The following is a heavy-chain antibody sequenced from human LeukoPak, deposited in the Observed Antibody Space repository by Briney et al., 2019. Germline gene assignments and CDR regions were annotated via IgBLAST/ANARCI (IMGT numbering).Heavy chain of an antibody. CDR3: AKEKGDYDFWSGYLFPLDY. Sequence: GGSLRLSCAASGFTFSSYAMSWVRQAPGKGLEWVSAISGSGGSTYYADSVKGRFTISRDNSKNTLYLQMNSLRAEDTAAYYCAKEKGDYDFWSGYLFPLDYWGQGTLVTVSS. CDR1: GFTFSSYA. CDR2: ISGSGGST. J-gene: IGHJ4*02. D-gene: IGHD3-3*01. V-gene: IGHV3-23*01.